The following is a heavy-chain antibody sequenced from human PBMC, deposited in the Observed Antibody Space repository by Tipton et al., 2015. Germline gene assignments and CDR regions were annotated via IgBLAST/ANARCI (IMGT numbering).Heavy chain of an antibody. CDR1: GFAFSDVC. Sequence: TLRLSCAASGFAFSDVCITWVRQTPGKGLEWVGRPKSKADGATIAYGTSLSDRFTISGDASENTVYLQMNSLRVEDTALYYCTKSPSYDSTYYDYWGRGTQVTVSS. CDR2: PKSKADGATI. V-gene: IGHV3-15*05. CDR3: TKSPSYDSTYYDY. D-gene: IGHD3-22*01. J-gene: IGHJ4*01.